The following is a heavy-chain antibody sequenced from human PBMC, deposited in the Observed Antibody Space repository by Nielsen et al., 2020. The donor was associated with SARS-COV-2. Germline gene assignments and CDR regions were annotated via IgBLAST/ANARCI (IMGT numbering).Heavy chain of an antibody. J-gene: IGHJ4*02. V-gene: IGHV3-74*01. Sequence: GESLKISCVASGFTFSSHWQHWVRQVPGKGLLWLSRINNDGSSTSYADSVKGRFTISRDNAKNTLWLEMKSMRVDDTAVDYCVGDTCGRWGELWGQGTLVTVSS. CDR3: VGDTCGRWGEL. CDR2: INNDGSST. D-gene: IGHD2-15*01. CDR1: GFTFSSHW.